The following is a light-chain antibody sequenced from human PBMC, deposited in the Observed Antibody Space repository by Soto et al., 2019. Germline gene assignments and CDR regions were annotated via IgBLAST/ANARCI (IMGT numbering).Light chain of an antibody. CDR2: STS. Sequence: EIVLTQSPGTLSLSPGERATLSCRASQSVSSNYLAWYRLKPGQSPSLLIYSTSIRAAGIPDRFSGSGSGTEFTLTISRLEPEDFAVYYCQQYGNSPRTFGQGTKVEIK. CDR1: QSVSSNY. CDR3: QQYGNSPRT. V-gene: IGKV3-20*01. J-gene: IGKJ1*01.